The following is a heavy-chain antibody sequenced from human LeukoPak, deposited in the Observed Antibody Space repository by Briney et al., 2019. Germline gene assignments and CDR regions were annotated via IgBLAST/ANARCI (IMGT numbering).Heavy chain of an antibody. V-gene: IGHV1-24*01. CDR2: FDPEDGET. Sequence: ASVKVSCNVSGYTLTELSMHWVRQAPGKGLEWMGGFDPEDGETIYAQKFQGRVTMTEDASTDTAYMELSSLRSEDTAVYYCATAFHYYGSGGGDYWGQGTLVTVSS. CDR3: ATAFHYYGSGGGDY. D-gene: IGHD3-10*01. J-gene: IGHJ4*02. CDR1: GYTLTELS.